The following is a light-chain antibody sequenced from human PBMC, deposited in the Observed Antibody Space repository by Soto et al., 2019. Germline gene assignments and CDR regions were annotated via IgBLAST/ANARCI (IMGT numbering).Light chain of an antibody. CDR3: QQYGSSRFT. CDR2: GAS. Sequence: ESVLPPSPGTLSLSPGERANLSCRASQSISSSYLAWYQQKPGQAPRLLVYGASSRATGIPDRFSGSGSGTDFTLTISRLEPEDFAVYYCQQYGSSRFTFGPGTKVDIK. J-gene: IGKJ3*01. V-gene: IGKV3-20*01. CDR1: QSISSSY.